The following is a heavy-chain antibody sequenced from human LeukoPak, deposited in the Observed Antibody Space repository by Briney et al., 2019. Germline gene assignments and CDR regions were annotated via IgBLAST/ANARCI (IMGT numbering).Heavy chain of an antibody. CDR2: ISWNSGSI. J-gene: IGHJ4*02. CDR3: ANRDY. Sequence: GRSLRLSCAASRFTFDDYAMHWVRQAPGKGLEWVSGISWNSGSIGYADSVKGRFTISRDNAKNSLYLQMNSLRAEDTALYYCANRDYWGQGTLVTVSS. V-gene: IGHV3-9*01. CDR1: RFTFDDYA.